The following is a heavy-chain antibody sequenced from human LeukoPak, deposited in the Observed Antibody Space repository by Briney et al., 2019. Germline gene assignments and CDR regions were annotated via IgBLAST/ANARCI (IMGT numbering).Heavy chain of an antibody. CDR1: GFTFSNYS. CDR3: ARIVPVTTIIDY. V-gene: IGHV3-7*01. D-gene: IGHD4-17*01. Sequence: GGSLRLSCAASGFTFSNYSMNWVRQAPGKGLEWVANIKQDGSEKYYVDSVKGRFTISRDNAKNSLYLQMNSLRAEDTAVYYCARIVPVTTIIDYWGQGTLVTVSS. CDR2: IKQDGSEK. J-gene: IGHJ4*02.